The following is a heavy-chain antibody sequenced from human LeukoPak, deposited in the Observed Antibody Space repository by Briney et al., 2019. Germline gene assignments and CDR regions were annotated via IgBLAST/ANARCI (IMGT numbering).Heavy chain of an antibody. Sequence: SETLSLTCAVYGGSFSGYYWSWIRQPPGKGLEWIGEINHSGSTNYNPSLKSRVTISVDTSKNQFSLKLSSVTAADTAVYYCARPATPRWGRGAFDIWGQGTMVTVSS. CDR2: INHSGST. CDR1: GGSFSGYY. D-gene: IGHD4-23*01. V-gene: IGHV4-34*01. CDR3: ARPATPRWGRGAFDI. J-gene: IGHJ3*02.